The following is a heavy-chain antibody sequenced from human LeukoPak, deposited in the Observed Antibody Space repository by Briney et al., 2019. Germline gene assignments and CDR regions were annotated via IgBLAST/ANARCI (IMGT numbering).Heavy chain of an antibody. V-gene: IGHV3-23*01. Sequence: PGGSLRLSCAASGFTFSSYAMSWVRQAPGKGLEWVSAISGSGGSTYYADSVKGRFTISRDNSKNTLYLQMNSLRAEDTAVYYCAKDPNYYDSSGYYYPRTEYFLHWGQGTLVTVSS. CDR3: AKDPNYYDSSGYYYPRTEYFLH. CDR2: ISGSGGST. CDR1: GFTFSSYA. D-gene: IGHD3-22*01. J-gene: IGHJ1*01.